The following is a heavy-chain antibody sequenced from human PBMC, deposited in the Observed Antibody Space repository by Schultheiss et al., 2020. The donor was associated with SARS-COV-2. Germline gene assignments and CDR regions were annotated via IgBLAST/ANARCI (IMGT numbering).Heavy chain of an antibody. CDR1: GGSISSYY. Sequence: SETLSLTCTVSGGSISSYYWSWIRQPAGKGLEWIGSIYYSGSTYYNPSLKSRVTISVDTSKNQFSLKLSSVTAADTAVYYCARVSATETTFYYSYDAMDVWSQGTTVTVSS. CDR3: ARVSATETTFYYSYDAMDV. D-gene: IGHD4-11*01. CDR2: IYYSGST. V-gene: IGHV4-59*05. J-gene: IGHJ6*02.